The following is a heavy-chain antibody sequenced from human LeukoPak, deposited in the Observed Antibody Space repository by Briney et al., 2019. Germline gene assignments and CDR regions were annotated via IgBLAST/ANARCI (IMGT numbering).Heavy chain of an antibody. Sequence: ASVKVSCKASGYTFSSYDINWVRQATGQGLEWMGWMNPDSGNTGYAQKFQGRVTMTRNTSIRTAYMELRSLRSEDTAVYYCTRGAGGGFSGDYWGQGTLVTVSS. CDR2: MNPDSGNT. J-gene: IGHJ4*02. V-gene: IGHV1-8*01. CDR3: TRGAGGGFSGDY. CDR1: GYTFSSYD. D-gene: IGHD3-16*01.